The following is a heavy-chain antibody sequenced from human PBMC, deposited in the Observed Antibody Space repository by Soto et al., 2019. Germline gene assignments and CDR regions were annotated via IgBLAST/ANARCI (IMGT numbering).Heavy chain of an antibody. CDR2: IYYSGST. V-gene: IGHV4-39*01. J-gene: IGHJ4*02. Sequence: SETLSLTCTVSGGSISSSSYYWGWIRQPPGKGLEWIGSIYYSGSTYYNPSLKSRVTISVDTSKNQFSLKLSSVTAADTAVYYCASQYKRGYYGDYEGVFDYWGQGTLVTVSS. D-gene: IGHD4-17*01. CDR3: ASQYKRGYYGDYEGVFDY. CDR1: GGSISSSSYY.